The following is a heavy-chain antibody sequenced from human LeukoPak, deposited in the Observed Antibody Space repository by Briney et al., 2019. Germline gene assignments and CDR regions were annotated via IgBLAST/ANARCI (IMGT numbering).Heavy chain of an antibody. V-gene: IGHV1-8*03. CDR1: GYTFTSYD. CDR3: ARVRHSSKRGYSYRPFDY. Sequence: ASVKVSCKASGYTFTSYDINWVRQATGQGLEWMGWMNPNSGNTGYAQKFQGRVTITRNTSISTAYMELSSLRSEDTAVYYCARVRHSSKRGYSYRPFDYWGQGTLVTVSS. CDR2: MNPNSGNT. D-gene: IGHD5-18*01. J-gene: IGHJ4*02.